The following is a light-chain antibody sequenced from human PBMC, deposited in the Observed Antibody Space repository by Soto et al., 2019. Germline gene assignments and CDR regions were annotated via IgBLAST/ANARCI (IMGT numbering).Light chain of an antibody. CDR3: SSYTSRSSYVV. J-gene: IGLJ2*01. V-gene: IGLV2-14*01. Sequence: QSALTQPASVSGSPGQSITISCTGTSSDVGGYNYVSWYQQHPGKAPKVMIYEVNNRPSGISTRFSGSKSGNTASLTISGLQAEDEADYYCSSYTSRSSYVVFGGGTKLTVL. CDR2: EVN. CDR1: SSDVGGYNY.